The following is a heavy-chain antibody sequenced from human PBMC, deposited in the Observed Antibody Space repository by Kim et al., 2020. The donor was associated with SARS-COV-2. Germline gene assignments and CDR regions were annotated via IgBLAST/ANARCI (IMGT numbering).Heavy chain of an antibody. Sequence: YSPSLESRVTISVDTSKNQFSLNLRSVTAADTATYFCARGLGPTWPTADYWGQGTLVTVSS. CDR3: ARGLGPTWPTADY. D-gene: IGHD3-16*01. J-gene: IGHJ4*02. V-gene: IGHV4-34*01.